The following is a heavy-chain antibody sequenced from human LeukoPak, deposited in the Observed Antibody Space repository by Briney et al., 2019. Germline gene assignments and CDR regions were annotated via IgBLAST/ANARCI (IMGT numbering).Heavy chain of an antibody. CDR2: ISGSGANT. Sequence: PGGSLRLSCAASGFTFNSYAMSWVRQAPGKGLEWVSGISGSGANTYYADSVKGRFTISRDNSKNTLYLQMNSLRAEDTAVYFCAKYSGSYYYPPNWDSWGQGTLVTVSS. V-gene: IGHV3-23*01. J-gene: IGHJ4*02. D-gene: IGHD1-26*01. CDR1: GFTFNSYA. CDR3: AKYSGSYYYPPNWDS.